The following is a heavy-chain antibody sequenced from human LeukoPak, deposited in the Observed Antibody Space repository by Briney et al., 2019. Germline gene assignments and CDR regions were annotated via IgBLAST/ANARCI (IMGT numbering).Heavy chain of an antibody. CDR2: IYYSGTT. CDR3: ARGGFYGHPFDF. CDR1: GGSISIYY. Sequence: SETLSLTCTVSGGSISIYYWGWIRQPPGKGLEWIGSIYYSGTTNYNPSLESRVSISVNVSNNQVSLNLNSVTAADTATYFCARGGFYGHPFDFGGQGILVAVSS. V-gene: IGHV4-39*07. D-gene: IGHD3-10*01. J-gene: IGHJ4*02.